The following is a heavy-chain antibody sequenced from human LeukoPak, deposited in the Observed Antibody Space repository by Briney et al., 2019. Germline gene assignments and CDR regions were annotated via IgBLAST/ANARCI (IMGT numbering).Heavy chain of an antibody. CDR2: INHSGST. J-gene: IGHJ4*02. Sequence: SETLSLTCAVYGGSFSGYYWSWIRQPPGKGLEWIGEINHSGSTNYNPSLKSRVTISVDTSKNQFSLKLSSVTAADAAVYYCARSGGIAVAAFDYWGQGTLVTVSS. V-gene: IGHV4-34*01. D-gene: IGHD6-19*01. CDR3: ARSGGIAVAAFDY. CDR1: GGSFSGYY.